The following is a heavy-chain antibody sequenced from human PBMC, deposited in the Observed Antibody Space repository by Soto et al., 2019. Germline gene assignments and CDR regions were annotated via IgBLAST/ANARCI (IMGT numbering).Heavy chain of an antibody. CDR1: GWSFSVYY. V-gene: IGHV4-34*01. D-gene: IGHD3-9*01. CDR3: ARGPNILTGYYRGYYYGMDV. CDR2: INHSGST. J-gene: IGHJ6*02. Sequence: PSETLSLTCAVYGWSFSVYYWSWIRQPPGKGLEWIGEINHSGSTNYNPSLKSRVTISVDTSKNQFPLKLSSVTAADTAVYYCARGPNILTGYYRGYYYGMDVWGQGTTVT.